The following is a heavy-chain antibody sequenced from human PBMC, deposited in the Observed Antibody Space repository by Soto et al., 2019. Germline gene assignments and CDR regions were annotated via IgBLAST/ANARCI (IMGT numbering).Heavy chain of an antibody. CDR1: GYTFTGYN. V-gene: IGHV1-2*04. J-gene: IGHJ5*02. D-gene: IGHD6-6*01. CDR2: INPNSGGT. Sequence: QVRLVQSGAEVKKPGASVKASCRASGYTFTGYNMHWVRQAPGQGLEWMGWINPNSGGTNYAQKFQGWVSMTRDTSISTAYMELSRLRSDDTAVYYCAMSIAARRRGWFDPWGQGTLVTVSS. CDR3: AMSIAARRRGWFDP.